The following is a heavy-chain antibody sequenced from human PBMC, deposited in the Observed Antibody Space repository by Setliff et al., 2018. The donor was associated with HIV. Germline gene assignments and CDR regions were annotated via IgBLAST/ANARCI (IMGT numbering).Heavy chain of an antibody. V-gene: IGHV5-51*01. D-gene: IGHD6-13*01. J-gene: IGHJ4*02. CDR2: IYPGDSDT. Sequence: GESLKISCKGSGYSFTSYWIGWVRQMPGKGLEWMGIIYPGDSDTRYSPSFQGKVTISADKSISTAYLQWSSLKASDTAMYYCARRMWQQDSKFMYYFDYWGQGTLVTV. CDR3: ARRMWQQDSKFMYYFDY. CDR1: GYSFTSYW.